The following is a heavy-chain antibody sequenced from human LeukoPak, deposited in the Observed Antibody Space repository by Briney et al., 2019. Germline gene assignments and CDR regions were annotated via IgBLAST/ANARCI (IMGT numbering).Heavy chain of an antibody. CDR3: ARGAAAAGKDY. D-gene: IGHD6-13*01. V-gene: IGHV4-4*07. CDR1: GGSISGYY. CDR2: IYTSGST. J-gene: IGHJ4*02. Sequence: SETLSLTCTASGGSISGYYWSWIRQPAGKGLEWIGRIYTSGSTNYNPSLKSRVTMSVDTSKNQFSLKLSSVTAADTAVYYCARGAAAAGKDYWGQGTLVTVSS.